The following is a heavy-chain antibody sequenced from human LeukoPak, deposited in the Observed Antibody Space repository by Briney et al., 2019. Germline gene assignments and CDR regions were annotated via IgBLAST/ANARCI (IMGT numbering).Heavy chain of an antibody. CDR3: ARVGYSGSYSDY. CDR1: GFTFSSYA. Sequence: GGSLRLSCAASGFTFSSYAMHWVRQAPGKGLEYVSAISSNGGSTYYANSVKGRFTISRDNSKDTLYLQMGSLRAEDMAVYYCARVGYSGSYSDYWGQGALVTVSS. D-gene: IGHD1-26*01. CDR2: ISSNGGST. J-gene: IGHJ4*02. V-gene: IGHV3-64*01.